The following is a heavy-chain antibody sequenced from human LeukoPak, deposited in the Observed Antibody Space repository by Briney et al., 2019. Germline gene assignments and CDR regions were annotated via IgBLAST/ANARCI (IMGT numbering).Heavy chain of an antibody. CDR1: GGSFSGYY. D-gene: IGHD4-17*01. CDR3: ARGRHYAYYYYGMDV. Sequence: SETLSLTCAVYGGSFSGYYWSWIRQPPGKGLEWIGEINHSGSTNYNPSLKSRVTISVDTSKNQFSLKLSSVTAADTAVYYCARGRHYAYYYYGMDVGGQGTTVTVS. CDR2: INHSGST. J-gene: IGHJ6*02. V-gene: IGHV4-34*01.